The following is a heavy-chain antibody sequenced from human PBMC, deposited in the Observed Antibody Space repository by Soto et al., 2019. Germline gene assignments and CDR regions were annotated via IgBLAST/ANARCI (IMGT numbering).Heavy chain of an antibody. CDR2: ISLSSSYI. CDR3: ARDRSGSYYPWFAP. D-gene: IGHD1-26*01. V-gene: IGHV3-21*01. CDR1: GFSFGSWS. J-gene: IGHJ5*02. Sequence: EVLLMESGGGLVKPGGSLRLSCAASGFSFGSWSMHWVRQAPGKGLEWVSSISLSSSYIYYADSVKGRFTISRDNANNSLYLQMNSLRVEDTAVYYCARDRSGSYYPWFAPWGQGTLVTVSS.